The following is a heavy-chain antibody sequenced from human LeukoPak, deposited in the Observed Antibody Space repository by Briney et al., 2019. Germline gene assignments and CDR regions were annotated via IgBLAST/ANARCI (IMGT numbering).Heavy chain of an antibody. D-gene: IGHD3-9*01. J-gene: IGHJ4*02. V-gene: IGHV4-34*01. CDR3: ASSDDILTGYYKGLDN. Sequence: SETLSLTCAVYGGSFSGYYWSWLRQPPGKGLEWIGEINHSGSTNYNPSLKSRVTISVDTSKNQFSLKLSSVTAADTAVYYCASSDDILTGYYKGLDNWGQGTLVTVSS. CDR1: GGSFSGYY. CDR2: INHSGST.